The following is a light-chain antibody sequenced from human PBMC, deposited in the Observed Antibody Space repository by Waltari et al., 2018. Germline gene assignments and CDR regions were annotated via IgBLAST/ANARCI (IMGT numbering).Light chain of an antibody. CDR1: QSISSW. J-gene: IGKJ2*01. CDR3: QHYNSSPYT. Sequence: DSHMTQSPSTLSASVGDRVTMTCRASQSISSWLAWYQQKPGKAPKLLIYKASSLESGVPSRFRGSGSGTEFTLSISILQPDDFATDYCQHYNSSPYTFGRGTKLEIK. CDR2: KAS. V-gene: IGKV1-5*03.